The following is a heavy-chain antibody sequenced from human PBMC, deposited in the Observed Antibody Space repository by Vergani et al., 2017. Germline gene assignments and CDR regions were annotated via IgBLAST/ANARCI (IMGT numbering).Heavy chain of an antibody. Sequence: QVQLQESGPGLVKPSETLSLSCTVSGCSISSYYWSWIRQPPGQGLEWIWYIYYSGSTNYTPSLQSRVTISVDTSKNQYSLKLIAVTAADTAVYSCAGATRSLGMDVWGQGTTVTVSS. CDR2: IYYSGST. J-gene: IGHJ6*02. CDR1: GCSISSYY. V-gene: IGHV4-59*01. CDR3: AGATRSLGMDV. D-gene: IGHD2-15*01.